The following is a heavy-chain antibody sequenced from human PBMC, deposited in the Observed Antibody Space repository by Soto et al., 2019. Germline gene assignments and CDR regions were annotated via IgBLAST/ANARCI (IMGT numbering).Heavy chain of an antibody. V-gene: IGHV4-34*01. D-gene: IGHD6-13*01. CDR1: GGSFTGYY. CDR2: VSHRGST. CDR3: ARNGGSTWYYFDS. J-gene: IGHJ4*02. Sequence: QVQLQQWGAGLLKPSETLSLTCAVNGGSFTGYYGCWIRQSPGKGLEWIGEVSHRGSTNYNPSLKSRVTRSIDTSKNQFFLKLNSVTAADTGMYYCARNGGSTWYYFDSWGQGTVVTVSS.